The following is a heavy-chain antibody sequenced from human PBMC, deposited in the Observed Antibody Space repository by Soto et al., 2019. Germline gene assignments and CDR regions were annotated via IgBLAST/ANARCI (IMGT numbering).Heavy chain of an antibody. V-gene: IGHV4-59*01. D-gene: IGHD2-15*01. Sequence: QVQLQESGPGLVKPSETLSLTCSVSGGSTSSYYWSWIRQPPGKGLEWIGYIYYSGSTDYSPSPKSRVTMSIDTSQNQVALKLTSVTTAHTAVYYCAATPRYGGQGTLVTVSS. CDR1: GGSTSSYY. J-gene: IGHJ4*02. CDR3: AATPRY. CDR2: IYYSGST.